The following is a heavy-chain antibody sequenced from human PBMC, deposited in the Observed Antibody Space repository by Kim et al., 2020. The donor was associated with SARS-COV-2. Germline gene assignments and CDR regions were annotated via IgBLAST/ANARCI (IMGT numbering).Heavy chain of an antibody. J-gene: IGHJ1*01. CDR3: GRGLIAAAGSGVVGYD. CDR2: IYSSGDS. D-gene: IGHD6-13*01. V-gene: IGHV4-4*07. CDR1: GASITGFY. Sequence: SETLSPTCAVSGASITGFYWTWIRQPAGKGLEWIGRIYSSGDSNYNPSITSRVSISVDRSRNQISLKLSSVTAADTAMYYCGRGLIAAAGSGVVGYDWG.